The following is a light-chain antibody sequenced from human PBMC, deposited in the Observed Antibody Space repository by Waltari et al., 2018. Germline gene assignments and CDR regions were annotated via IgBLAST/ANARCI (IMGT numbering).Light chain of an antibody. CDR2: WAS. Sequence: DIVMTQSPDSLAVSLGERATINCKSSQSVLYSSNNKNYLAWYQQKPGQPPTLLIYWASTRESGVPARFSGSGSGTDFTLAISSLQAEDVAVYYCQQYYSTPRTFGQGTKVESK. V-gene: IGKV4-1*01. CDR1: QSVLYSSNNKNY. J-gene: IGKJ1*01. CDR3: QQYYSTPRT.